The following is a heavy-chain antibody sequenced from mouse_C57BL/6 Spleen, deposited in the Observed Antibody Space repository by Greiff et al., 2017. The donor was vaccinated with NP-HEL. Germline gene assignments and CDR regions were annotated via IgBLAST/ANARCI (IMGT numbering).Heavy chain of an antibody. D-gene: IGHD1-1*01. J-gene: IGHJ4*01. CDR1: GFTFSDYG. CDR3: ARNYYGSSYEAMDY. Sequence: EVKVEESGGGLVKPGGSLKLSCAASGFTFSDYGMHWVRQAPEKGLEWVAYISSGSSTIYYADTVTGRFTISRDNAKNTLFLQMTSLRSEDTAMYYCARNYYGSSYEAMDYWGQGTSVTVSS. CDR2: ISSGSSTI. V-gene: IGHV5-17*01.